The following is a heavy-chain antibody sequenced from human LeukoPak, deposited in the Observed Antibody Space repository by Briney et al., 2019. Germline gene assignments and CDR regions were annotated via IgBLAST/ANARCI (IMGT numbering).Heavy chain of an antibody. CDR2: INHSGST. Sequence: SQTLSLTCTVSGGSISSGDYYWSWIRQPPGKGLEWIGEINHSGSTNYNPSLKSRVTISVDTSKNQFSLKLSSVTAADTAVYYCARDEVMVIYGMDVWGQGTTVTVSS. CDR1: GGSISSGDYY. J-gene: IGHJ6*02. V-gene: IGHV4-30-4*08. CDR3: ARDEVMVIYGMDV. D-gene: IGHD3-16*01.